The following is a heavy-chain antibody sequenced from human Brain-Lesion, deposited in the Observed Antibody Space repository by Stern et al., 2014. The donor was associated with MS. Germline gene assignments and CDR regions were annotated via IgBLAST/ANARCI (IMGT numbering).Heavy chain of an antibody. Sequence: QVQLVQSGAEVRKPGSSVNVSCKASAYTFTYRYLHWVRQAPGQALEWMGWITPFNGNTLYAQKFQDRVTITADRSLSTAYMELSSLKSEDTAMYFCAQSGNYDWYFDLWGRGTLVTVSS. CDR2: ITPFNGNT. CDR1: AYTFTYRY. J-gene: IGHJ2*01. V-gene: IGHV1-45*02. CDR3: AQSGNYDWYFDL. D-gene: IGHD1-26*01.